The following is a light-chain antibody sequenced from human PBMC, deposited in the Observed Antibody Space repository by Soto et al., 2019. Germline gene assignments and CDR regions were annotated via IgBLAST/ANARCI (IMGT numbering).Light chain of an antibody. Sequence: EIVMTQSPATLSVSPGERATLSCRASQSVSSNLAWYQQKPGQAPRLLIYGVSTRATGIPARFRGSGSGTEFTLTISSLQSEDFAVYYCQQYNNWPPGAFGPGTKVDIK. V-gene: IGKV3-15*01. CDR1: QSVSSN. CDR2: GVS. J-gene: IGKJ3*01. CDR3: QQYNNWPPGA.